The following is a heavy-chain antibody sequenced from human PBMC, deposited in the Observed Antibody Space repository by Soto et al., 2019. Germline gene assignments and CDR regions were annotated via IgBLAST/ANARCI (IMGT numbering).Heavy chain of an antibody. D-gene: IGHD4-17*01. CDR3: ARRNPTTVTDYGMDV. V-gene: IGHV5-51*01. J-gene: IGHJ6*02. CDR2: IYPGDSDT. CDR1: GYSFTSYW. Sequence: GESLKISCKGSGYSFTSYWIGWVRQMPGKGLEWMGIIYPGDSDTRYSPSFQGQVTISADKSISTAYLQWSSLKASDTAMYYYARRNPTTVTDYGMDVWGQGTTVTVSS.